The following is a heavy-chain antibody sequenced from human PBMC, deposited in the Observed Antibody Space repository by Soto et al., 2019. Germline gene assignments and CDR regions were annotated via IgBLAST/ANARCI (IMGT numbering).Heavy chain of an antibody. CDR2: IYWDDAK. CDR1: GFSLTTNGGG. J-gene: IGHJ5*01. Sequence: SGPTMVNPTHTLTPTCTFSGFSLTTNGGGVGSIRQPPGKALEWLALIYWDDAKRFSPSLKTRLTITKDTSRNQVVLRMTNMDCVETAAYYSGHSYCSTTSCYKVWFDSWGEVTPV. V-gene: IGHV2-5*02. D-gene: IGHD2-2*02. CDR3: GHSYCSTTSCYKVWFDS.